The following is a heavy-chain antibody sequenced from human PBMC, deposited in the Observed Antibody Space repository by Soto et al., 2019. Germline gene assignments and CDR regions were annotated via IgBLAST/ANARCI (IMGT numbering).Heavy chain of an antibody. D-gene: IGHD6-19*01. CDR2: IDWNGANT. Sequence: EVQLVESGGGVVRPGGSLRLSCAASGFTFDDYGMSWIRQAPGKGPEWVSAIDWNGANTGYADSVKGRFTISRDNAKNSLFLQMNSLRDEDTAFYYCARHGIAGAEKWGQGTLVTVSS. J-gene: IGHJ4*02. CDR3: ARHGIAGAEK. V-gene: IGHV3-20*04. CDR1: GFTFDDYG.